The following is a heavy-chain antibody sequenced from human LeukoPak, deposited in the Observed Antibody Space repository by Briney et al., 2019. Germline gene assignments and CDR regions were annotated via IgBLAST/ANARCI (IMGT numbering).Heavy chain of an antibody. CDR1: GFTFSSYS. D-gene: IGHD6-19*01. CDR2: ISGSSSTI. Sequence: PGGSLRLSCAASGFTFSSYSMNWVRQAPGKGLEWVSYISGSSSTIYYADSVKGRFTISRDNAKNSLYLQMNSLRAEDTAVYYCARDKAVAVWVGAKYYMDVWGKGTTVTVSS. V-gene: IGHV3-48*01. J-gene: IGHJ6*03. CDR3: ARDKAVAVWVGAKYYMDV.